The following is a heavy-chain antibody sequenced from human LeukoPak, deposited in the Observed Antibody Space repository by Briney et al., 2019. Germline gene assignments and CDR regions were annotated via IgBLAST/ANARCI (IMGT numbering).Heavy chain of an antibody. D-gene: IGHD2-2*01. Sequence: PSETLSLTCVVYVWSFNDYYWSCIRQRPGTGLEWSGEINARGDTNYNPSLKSRVTISVDTSKKQFSLRLTSMIAADTALYYCARGQVPAARGYNWFDPWGQGTLVTVSS. J-gene: IGHJ5*02. CDR2: INARGDT. V-gene: IGHV4-34*01. CDR1: VWSFNDYY. CDR3: ARGQVPAARGYNWFDP.